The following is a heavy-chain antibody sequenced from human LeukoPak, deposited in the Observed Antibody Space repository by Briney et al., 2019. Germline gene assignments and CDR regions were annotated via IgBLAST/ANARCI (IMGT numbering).Heavy chain of an antibody. Sequence: GSLRLSCAASGFTVSSNYMSWVRQAPGKGLEWVSVIYSGGRTFYADSVKGRFTISRDNSKNTLYLQMNSLRAEDTAVYYCARVSSVVTKPSDYWGQGTLVTVSS. CDR3: ARVSSVVTKPSDY. D-gene: IGHD4-17*01. V-gene: IGHV3-66*01. CDR1: GFTVSSNY. CDR2: IYSGGRT. J-gene: IGHJ4*02.